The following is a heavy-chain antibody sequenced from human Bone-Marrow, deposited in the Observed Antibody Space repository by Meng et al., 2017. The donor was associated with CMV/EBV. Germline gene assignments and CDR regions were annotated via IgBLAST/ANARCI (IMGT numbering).Heavy chain of an antibody. CDR1: GGSISSYY. D-gene: IGHD5-18*01. V-gene: IGHV4-59*01. Sequence: SETLSLTCTVSGGSISSYYWSWIRQPPGKGLEWIGYIYYSGSTNYNPSLKSRVTISVDTSKNQISLKLSSVTAADTAVYYCASGYSYGYHYYHGMDVWGQGTTVTVSS. J-gene: IGHJ6*02. CDR3: ASGYSYGYHYYHGMDV. CDR2: IYYSGST.